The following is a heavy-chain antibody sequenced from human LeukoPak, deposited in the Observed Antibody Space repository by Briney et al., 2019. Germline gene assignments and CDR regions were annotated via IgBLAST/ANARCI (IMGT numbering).Heavy chain of an antibody. Sequence: SETLSLTCTVSGGSISSYYWSWIRQPAGKGLEWIGRIYTSGSTNYNPSLKSRVTMSVDTSKNQFSLKLSSVTAADTAVYYCAREGYGSGSYYYYYYYMDVWGKGTTVTISS. CDR1: GGSISSYY. CDR2: IYTSGST. V-gene: IGHV4-4*07. D-gene: IGHD3-10*01. CDR3: AREGYGSGSYYYYYYYMDV. J-gene: IGHJ6*03.